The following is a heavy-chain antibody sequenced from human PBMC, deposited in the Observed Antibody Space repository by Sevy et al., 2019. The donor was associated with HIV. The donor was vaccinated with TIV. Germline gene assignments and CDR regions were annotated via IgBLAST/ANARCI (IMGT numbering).Heavy chain of an antibody. CDR2: ISSSSSTI. Sequence: QLGGSLRLSCAASGFTFSSYSMNWVRQAPGKGLEWVSYISSSSSTIYYADSVKGRFTISRDNAKNSLYLQMNSLRAEDTAVYYGARDIVDWLFTPFYYYYGMDVWGQGTTVTVSS. D-gene: IGHD3-9*01. J-gene: IGHJ6*02. CDR3: ARDIVDWLFTPFYYYYGMDV. V-gene: IGHV3-48*01. CDR1: GFTFSSYS.